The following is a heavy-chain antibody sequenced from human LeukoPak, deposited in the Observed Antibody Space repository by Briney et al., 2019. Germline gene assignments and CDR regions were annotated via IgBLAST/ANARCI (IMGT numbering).Heavy chain of an antibody. J-gene: IGHJ4*02. D-gene: IGHD6-6*01. V-gene: IGHV3-20*04. Sequence: ETLSLTCNVSGGSISSNYWSWVRQAPGKGLEWVSGINWNGGSTGYADSVKGRFTISRDNAKNSLYLQMNSLRAEDTALYYCARDRSYSSSSLDYWGQGTLVTVSS. CDR1: GGSISSNY. CDR3: ARDRSYSSSSLDY. CDR2: INWNGGST.